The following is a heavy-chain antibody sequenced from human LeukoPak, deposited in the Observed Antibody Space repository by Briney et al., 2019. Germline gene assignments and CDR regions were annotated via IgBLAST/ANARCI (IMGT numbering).Heavy chain of an antibody. CDR1: GYTFTSYG. D-gene: IGHD3-22*01. V-gene: IGHV1-18*01. CDR2: ISAYNGNT. Sequence: GASVKVSCKASGYTFTSYGISWVRQAPGQGLEWMGWISAYNGNTNYAQKLQGRVTMTTDTSTSTAYMELRSLRSDDTAVYYCARDDTRLGYYDSSGYLDYWGQGTLVTVSS. CDR3: ARDDTRLGYYDSSGYLDY. J-gene: IGHJ4*02.